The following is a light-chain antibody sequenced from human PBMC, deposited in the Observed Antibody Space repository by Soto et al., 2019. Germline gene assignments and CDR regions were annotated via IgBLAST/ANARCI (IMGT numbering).Light chain of an antibody. V-gene: IGKV3-15*01. J-gene: IGKJ1*01. CDR2: GAS. CDR1: QSVSSN. Sequence: EIVMTQSPATLSVSPGGRATLSCRASQSVSSNLAWYQQKPGQAPRLLIDGASTRATGIPARFSGSGSGTEFTLTISSLQSEDFAVYYCQQYNNWPPWTFGQGTKV. CDR3: QQYNNWPPWT.